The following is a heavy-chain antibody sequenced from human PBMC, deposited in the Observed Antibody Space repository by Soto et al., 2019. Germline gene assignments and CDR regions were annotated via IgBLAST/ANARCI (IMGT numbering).Heavy chain of an antibody. D-gene: IGHD2-21*01. CDR2: ISAYNGNT. V-gene: IGHV1-18*01. CDR3: AXXXXXXXGDDY. Sequence: APGQGLEWMGWISAYNGNTNYAQKLQGRVTMTTDTSTSTAYMELRSLRSDDTAVYYCAXXXXXXXGDDYWGQGTLVTVSS. J-gene: IGHJ4*02.